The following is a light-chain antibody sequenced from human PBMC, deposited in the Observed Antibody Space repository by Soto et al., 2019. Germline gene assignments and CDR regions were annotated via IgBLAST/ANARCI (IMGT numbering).Light chain of an antibody. V-gene: IGKV1-5*03. Sequence: DIQMTQSPSTLSASVGDRVTITCRASQSISSWLAWYQQKPGKAPKLLIYKASGLESGVPSRFSGSGSGTEFTLTISSLQSEDFAIYYCQQYNNWPRTFGQGTKVDIK. CDR1: QSISSW. CDR2: KAS. CDR3: QQYNNWPRT. J-gene: IGKJ1*01.